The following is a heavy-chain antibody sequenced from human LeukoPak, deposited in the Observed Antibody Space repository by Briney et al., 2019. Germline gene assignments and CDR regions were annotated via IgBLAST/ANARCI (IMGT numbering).Heavy chain of an antibody. CDR2: ISSSSSYI. D-gene: IGHD1-1*01. V-gene: IGHV3-21*01. Sequence: PGGSLRLSCAASGFTFSSYTMNWVRQAPGKGLAWVSSISSSSSYIYYADSVKGRFTISRDNAKNSLYLQMNSLRAEDTAVYYCAREGGQLAFDIWGQGTMVTVSS. CDR1: GFTFSSYT. CDR3: AREGGQLAFDI. J-gene: IGHJ3*02.